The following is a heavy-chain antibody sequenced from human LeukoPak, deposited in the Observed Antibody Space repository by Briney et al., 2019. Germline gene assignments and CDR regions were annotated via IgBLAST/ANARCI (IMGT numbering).Heavy chain of an antibody. CDR1: GGSISSYY. V-gene: IGHV4-4*07. CDR3: ARDSSDYYGSGSYYNPHDYYYYGMDV. Sequence: SETLSLTCTVSGGSISSYYWSWIRQPAGKGLEGIGRIYTSGSTNYNPSLKSRVTMSVDTSKNQFSLKLSSVTAADTAVYYCARDSSDYYGSGSYYNPHDYYYYGMDVWGQGTTVTVSS. D-gene: IGHD3-10*01. J-gene: IGHJ6*02. CDR2: IYTSGST.